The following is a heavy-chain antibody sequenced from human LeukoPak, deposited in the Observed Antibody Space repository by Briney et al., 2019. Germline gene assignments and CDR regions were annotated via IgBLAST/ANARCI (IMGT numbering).Heavy chain of an antibody. Sequence: ASVQVSCKASGYPFTGYYMHWVRQAPGQGLEWMGWINPNSGGTNYAQKFQGRVTTTRDTSISTAYMELSRLRSDDTAVYYCARGGYCSGGSCSLDYYYYYGMDVWGQGTTVTVSS. V-gene: IGHV1-2*02. CDR2: INPNSGGT. D-gene: IGHD2-15*01. J-gene: IGHJ6*02. CDR3: ARGGYCSGGSCSLDYYYYYGMDV. CDR1: GYPFTGYY.